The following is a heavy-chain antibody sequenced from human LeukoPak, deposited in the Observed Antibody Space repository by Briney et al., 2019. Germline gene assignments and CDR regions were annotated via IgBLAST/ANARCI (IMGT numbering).Heavy chain of an antibody. Sequence: GGSLRLSCTASAAIFSSNAMHWVRQAPGKGLEWVAFIRYDGSSKYYADSVKGRFTISRDNSKNTLYLQMNSLRAEDTAVYYCARDVAGSSWSSSELGFDYWGQGTLVTVSS. J-gene: IGHJ4*02. CDR1: AAIFSSNA. D-gene: IGHD6-13*01. CDR3: ARDVAGSSWSSSELGFDY. CDR2: IRYDGSSK. V-gene: IGHV3-30*02.